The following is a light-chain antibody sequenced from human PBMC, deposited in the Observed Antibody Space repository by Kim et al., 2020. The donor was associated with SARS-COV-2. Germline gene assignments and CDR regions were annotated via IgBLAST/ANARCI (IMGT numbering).Light chain of an antibody. CDR2: AAS. CDR3: QQYNSAPRT. Sequence: DIQMTQSPSSLSASVGDRVTITCRASQGISSYLAWYQQKPGKVPKLLIYAASTLQTGVPSRFSGSGSGTDFTLTISSLQPEDVATYYCQQYNSAPRTFGQGTKVDIK. CDR1: QGISSY. J-gene: IGKJ1*01. V-gene: IGKV1-27*01.